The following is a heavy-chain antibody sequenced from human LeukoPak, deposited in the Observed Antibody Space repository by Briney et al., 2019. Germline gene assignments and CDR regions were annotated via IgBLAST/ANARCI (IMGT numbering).Heavy chain of an antibody. CDR2: ISHNAHFK. V-gene: IGHV3-30*03. J-gene: IGHJ3*02. CDR1: GFTLNNAW. CDR3: AREMRLPHNEILIDRRAFDI. Sequence: GGSLRLSCAASGFTLNNAWMSWVRQAPGKGLEWVALISHNAHFKYYADSVKGRFTVSRDTSKNMLHLQMDSLRTEETALYYCAREMRLPHNEILIDRRAFDIWGQGTMVTVSS. D-gene: IGHD3-9*01.